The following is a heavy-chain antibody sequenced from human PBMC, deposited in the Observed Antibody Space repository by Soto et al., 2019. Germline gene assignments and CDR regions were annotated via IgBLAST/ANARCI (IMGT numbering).Heavy chain of an antibody. Sequence: LRLSCAASGFTFSSYSMSLVRQAPGKGLEWVSVITGSGADTYYADSVKGRFTISRDNSKNTLYLQMNSLRAEDTAVYYCAKKNGGQRPCDSWGQGTLVTVSS. CDR1: GFTFSSYS. CDR3: AKKNGGQRPCDS. J-gene: IGHJ4*02. V-gene: IGHV3-23*01. CDR2: ITGSGADT. D-gene: IGHD1-1*01.